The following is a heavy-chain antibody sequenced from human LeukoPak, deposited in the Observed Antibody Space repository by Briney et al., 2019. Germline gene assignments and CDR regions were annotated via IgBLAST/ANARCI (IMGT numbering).Heavy chain of an antibody. J-gene: IGHJ5*02. CDR1: GGSITSYC. CDR2: SYYTGST. Sequence: SETLSLTCSVSGGSITSYCWTWIRHAPGKGLVWIGYSYYTGSTNDNPSLESRVTMSVDSSTNQISLNLTSVTAADTALYYCSRRRNTLSPWGQGSLVTVSS. CDR3: SRRRNTLSP. V-gene: IGHV4-59*01.